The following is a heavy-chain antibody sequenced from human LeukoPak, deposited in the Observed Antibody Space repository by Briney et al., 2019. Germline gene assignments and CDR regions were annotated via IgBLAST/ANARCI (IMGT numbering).Heavy chain of an antibody. D-gene: IGHD4-17*01. Sequence: PGGSLRLSCAASGFTFYSYAMTWVRQAPGKGLEWVSAISGSGGSTYYADSVKGRFTISRDNSKNTLYLQMNSLRAEDTAVYYCAKARGDYGDYVGYFQHWGQGTLVTVSS. CDR2: ISGSGGST. V-gene: IGHV3-23*01. CDR3: AKARGDYGDYVGYFQH. J-gene: IGHJ1*01. CDR1: GFTFYSYA.